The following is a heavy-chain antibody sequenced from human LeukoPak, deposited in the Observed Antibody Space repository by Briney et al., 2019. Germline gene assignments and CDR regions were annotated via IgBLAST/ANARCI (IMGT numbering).Heavy chain of an antibody. D-gene: IGHD3-3*01. CDR3: ARDRTYDFWSANDLAIDY. V-gene: IGHV1-18*01. Sequence: GASVKVSCKASGYTFTSYGISWVRQAPGQGLEWMGWISAYNGNTNYAQKLQGRVTMTTDTSTSTAYMELRSLRSDDTAVYYCARDRTYDFWSANDLAIDYWGQGTLVTVSS. CDR2: ISAYNGNT. J-gene: IGHJ4*02. CDR1: GYTFTSYG.